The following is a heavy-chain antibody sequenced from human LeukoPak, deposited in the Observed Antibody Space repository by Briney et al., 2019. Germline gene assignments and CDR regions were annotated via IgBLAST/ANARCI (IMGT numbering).Heavy chain of an antibody. CDR3: AKGGSSGYVFHVDV. J-gene: IGHJ6*03. V-gene: IGHV3-23*01. CDR1: GFTFSSYA. D-gene: IGHD5-12*01. Sequence: PGGSLRLSCAASGFTFSSYAMSWVRQAPGKGLEWVSAISGSGGSTYYADSVKGRFTISRDNSKNTLYLQMNSLRAEDTAVYYCAKGGSSGYVFHVDVWGKGTTVTVSS. CDR2: ISGSGGST.